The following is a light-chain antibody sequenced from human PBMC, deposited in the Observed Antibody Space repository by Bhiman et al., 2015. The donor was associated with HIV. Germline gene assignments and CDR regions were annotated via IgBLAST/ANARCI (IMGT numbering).Light chain of an antibody. CDR3: SSYTSSSTAYV. CDR1: SSNIGNNY. CDR2: ENN. V-gene: IGLV1-51*02. J-gene: IGLJ1*01. Sequence: QSLLTQPPSVSAAPGQKVTISCSGSSSNIGNNYVSWYQQLPGTAPKLLIYENNKRPSGIPDRFSGSKSGTSATLGITGLQTGDEADYYCSSYTSSSTAYVFGTGTKVTVL.